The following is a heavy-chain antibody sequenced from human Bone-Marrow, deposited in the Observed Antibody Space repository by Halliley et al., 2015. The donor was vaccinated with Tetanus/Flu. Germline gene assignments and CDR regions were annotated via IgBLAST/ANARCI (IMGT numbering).Heavy chain of an antibody. D-gene: IGHD3-3*01. V-gene: IGHV3-21*01. CDR2: MSRSGGYM. CDR3: VRKYYDFWSGHYYFDH. Sequence: SMSRSGGYMYYADSVKGRFTIPRDNARASVYLQMNSLRGEDTAVYYCVRKYYDFWSGHYYFDHWGQGTLVTISS. J-gene: IGHJ4*02.